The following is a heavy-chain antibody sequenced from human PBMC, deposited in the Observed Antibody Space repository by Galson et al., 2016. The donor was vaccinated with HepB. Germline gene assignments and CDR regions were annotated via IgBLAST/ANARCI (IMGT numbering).Heavy chain of an antibody. D-gene: IGHD4-23*01. J-gene: IGHJ5*02. CDR2: ATTKAHGNTA. Sequence: SLRLSCAASGFIFSEHYMDWVRQAPGKGLEWVGRATTKAHGNTAEYAASVKGRFTISRADSERSLYLQMNSLKTEDPAIYYCARLLGHVGTHESNLWGQGTLVTVPS. CDR3: ARLLGHVGTHESNL. V-gene: IGHV3-72*01. CDR1: GFIFSEHY.